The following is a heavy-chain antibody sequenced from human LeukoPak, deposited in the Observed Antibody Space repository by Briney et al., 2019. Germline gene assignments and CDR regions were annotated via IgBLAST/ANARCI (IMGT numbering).Heavy chain of an antibody. J-gene: IGHJ5*02. V-gene: IGHV3-53*01. CDR2: IYSGGNT. CDR3: ASLLGPGNWFDP. D-gene: IGHD2-15*01. Sequence: GGSLRLSCAASGFTFNGYWMSWVRQAPGKGLEWVSIIYSGGNTYYADSVKGRFTISRDNSKNTLYLQMNSLRAEDTAVYYCASLLGPGNWFDPWGQGTLVTVSS. CDR1: GFTFNGYW.